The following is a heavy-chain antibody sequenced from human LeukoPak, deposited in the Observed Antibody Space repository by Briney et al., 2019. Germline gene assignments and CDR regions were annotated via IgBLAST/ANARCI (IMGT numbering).Heavy chain of an antibody. V-gene: IGHV4-39*01. D-gene: IGHD3-9*01. CDR2: IHYSGST. Sequence: SETLSLTSTVSGRSIRTSDYYWAWIRQPPGRGLEWIGTIHYSGSTFYKPPLKSRLTVSADTSRNQFYMKLSSVTAADTAVYYCARASGVLPSFEWANWFDTWGQGSLVTVSS. CDR3: ARASGVLPSFEWANWFDT. J-gene: IGHJ5*02. CDR1: GRSIRTSDYY.